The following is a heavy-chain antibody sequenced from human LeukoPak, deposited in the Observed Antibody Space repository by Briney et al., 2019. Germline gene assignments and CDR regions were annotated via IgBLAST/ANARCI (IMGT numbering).Heavy chain of an antibody. CDR3: ARQAMVRGVPDY. CDR1: GYNITKYW. Sequence: GESLKISRKGSGYNITKYWIGWVRQMPGKGLEWMGVIYPGDSDTRYSPSFQGQVTISADKSISTAYLQWRSLRASDSAMYYCARQAMVRGVPDYWGQGTLVTVSS. J-gene: IGHJ4*02. D-gene: IGHD3-10*01. V-gene: IGHV5-51*01. CDR2: IYPGDSDT.